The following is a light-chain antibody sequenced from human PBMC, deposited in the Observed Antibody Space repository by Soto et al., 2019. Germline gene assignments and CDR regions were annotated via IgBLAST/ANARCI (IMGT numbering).Light chain of an antibody. CDR3: NSYTSGSTL. CDR1: SSNVGSYKL. V-gene: IGLV2-14*02. Sequence: QSALTQPASVSGSPGQSITISCTGTSSNVGSYKLVSWYQQHPGKAPKLMIFEVSYRPSGVSNRFSGSKSGNTASLTISGLQAEDEADYYCNSYTSGSTLFGGGTKLTVL. J-gene: IGLJ3*02. CDR2: EVS.